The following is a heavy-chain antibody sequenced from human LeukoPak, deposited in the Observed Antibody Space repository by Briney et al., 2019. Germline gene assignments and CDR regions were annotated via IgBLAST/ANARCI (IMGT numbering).Heavy chain of an antibody. CDR1: GGSISSYY. CDR3: ARWVLLWFGEGAGTPNGIDY. J-gene: IGHJ4*02. CDR2: IYYSGST. Sequence: KPSETLSLTCTVSGGSISSYYWSWIRQPPGKGLEWIGYIYYSGSTNYNPSLKSRVTISVDTSKNQFSLKLSSVTAADTAVYYCARWVLLWFGEGAGTPNGIDYWGQGTLVTVSS. V-gene: IGHV4-59*01. D-gene: IGHD3-10*01.